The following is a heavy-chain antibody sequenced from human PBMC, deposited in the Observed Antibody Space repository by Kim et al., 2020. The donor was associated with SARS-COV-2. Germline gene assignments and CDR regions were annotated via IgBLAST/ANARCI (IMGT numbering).Heavy chain of an antibody. CDR3: ARDGSSSGFDY. J-gene: IGHJ4*02. Sequence: TYSNPSLKSRVTISVDTSKNQFSLKLSSVTAADTAVYYCARDGSSSGFDYWGQGTLVTVSS. D-gene: IGHD6-6*01. CDR2: T. V-gene: IGHV4-31*02.